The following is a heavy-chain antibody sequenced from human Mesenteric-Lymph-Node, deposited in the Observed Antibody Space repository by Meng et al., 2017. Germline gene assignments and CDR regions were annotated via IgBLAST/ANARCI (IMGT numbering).Heavy chain of an antibody. CDR3: ARRGSRNGWSVDY. CDR1: GGSISSSSYY. CDR2: IYYSGST. D-gene: IGHD2-15*01. V-gene: IGHV4-39*07. J-gene: IGHJ4*02. Sequence: SETLSLTCTVSGGSISSSSYYWGWIRQPPGKGLEWIGSIYYSGSTYYNPSLKSRVTISVDTSKNQFSLKLSSVTAADTAVYYCARRGSRNGWSVDYWGQGTLVTGYS.